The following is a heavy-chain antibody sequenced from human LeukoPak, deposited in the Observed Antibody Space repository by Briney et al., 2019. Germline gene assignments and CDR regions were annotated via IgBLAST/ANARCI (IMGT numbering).Heavy chain of an antibody. V-gene: IGHV1-46*01. D-gene: IGHD2-2*01. CDR2: INPSGGST. J-gene: IGHJ5*02. Sequence: ASVKVSCKASGYTFTSYYMHWVRQAPGQGLEWMGIINPSGGSTSYAQKFQGRVTMTRDMSTSTVYMELSSLRSEDTAVYYCARGMVPAASPEWWFDPWGQGTLVTVS. CDR1: GYTFTSYY. CDR3: ARGMVPAASPEWWFDP.